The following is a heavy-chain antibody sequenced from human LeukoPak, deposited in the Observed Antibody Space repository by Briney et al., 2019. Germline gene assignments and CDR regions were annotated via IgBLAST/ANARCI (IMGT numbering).Heavy chain of an antibody. CDR1: GGSFSGFY. CDR2: INHSGST. Sequence: KTSETLSLTCAVSGGSFSGFYWSWIRRPPGKGLEWIGEINHSGSTNYNPSLKSRVTISVDTSKNQFSLKLSSVTAADTAVYYCARGMNFGVVIPRAFDIWGQGTMVTVSS. V-gene: IGHV4-34*01. CDR3: ARGMNFGVVIPRAFDI. J-gene: IGHJ3*02. D-gene: IGHD3-3*01.